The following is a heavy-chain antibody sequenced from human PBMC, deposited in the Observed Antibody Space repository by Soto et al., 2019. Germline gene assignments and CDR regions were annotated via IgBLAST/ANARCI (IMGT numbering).Heavy chain of an antibody. J-gene: IGHJ3*02. CDR2: ILPMLDIT. D-gene: IGHD6-13*01. V-gene: IGHV1-69*02. CDR1: GGTFSSYT. CDR3: TLGSWSAETFDI. Sequence: QVQLVQSGAEVKKPGSSVKVSCKASGGTFSSYTIIWVRQAPGQGLEWMGRILPMLDITNSAQRFQGRVTITADTSTSKAYLELSSLRSEATAVYYCTLGSWSAETFDIWGRGTMVTVSS.